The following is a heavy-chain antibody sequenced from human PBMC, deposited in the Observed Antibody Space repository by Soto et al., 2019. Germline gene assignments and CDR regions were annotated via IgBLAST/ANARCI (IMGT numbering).Heavy chain of an antibody. V-gene: IGHV4-30-2*01. CDR2: IYHSGST. Sequence: SETLSLTCAVSGGSISSGGYSWSWIRQPPGKGLEWIGYIYHSGSTYYNPSLKSRVTISVDRSKNQFSLKLSSVTAADTAVYYCARGAYGSGSYYIEHYFDYWGQGTLVTVSS. D-gene: IGHD3-10*01. CDR3: ARGAYGSGSYYIEHYFDY. J-gene: IGHJ4*02. CDR1: GGSISSGGYS.